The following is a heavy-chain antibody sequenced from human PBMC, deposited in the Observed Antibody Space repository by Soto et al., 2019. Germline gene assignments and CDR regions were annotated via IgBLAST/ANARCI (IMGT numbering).Heavy chain of an antibody. J-gene: IGHJ5*02. CDR2: IYATGTT. CDR1: GASISGFY. D-gene: IGHD1-1*01. CDR3: VRDGTKTLRDWFDP. V-gene: IGHV4-4*07. Sequence: PSETLSLTCTVSGASISGFYWSWVRKSAGKGLEWIGRIYATGTTDYNPSLKSRVMMSVDTSKKQFSLKLRSVTAADTAVYYCVRDGTKTLRDWFDPWGQGISVTVSS.